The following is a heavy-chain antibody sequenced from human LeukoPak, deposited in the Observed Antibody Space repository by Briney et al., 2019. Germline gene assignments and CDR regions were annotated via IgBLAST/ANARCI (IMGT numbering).Heavy chain of an antibody. CDR1: GYTFTGYY. J-gene: IGHJ6*03. CDR2: INPNSGGT. CDR3: ARSNYGGKYYYYYYMDV. Sequence: ASVKVSCKASGYTFTGYYMHWVRQAPGQGLEWMGWINPNSGGTNYAQKFQGRVTMTRNTSISTAYMELSSLRSEDTAVYYCARSNYGGKYYYYYYMDVWGKGTTVTISS. V-gene: IGHV1-2*02. D-gene: IGHD4-23*01.